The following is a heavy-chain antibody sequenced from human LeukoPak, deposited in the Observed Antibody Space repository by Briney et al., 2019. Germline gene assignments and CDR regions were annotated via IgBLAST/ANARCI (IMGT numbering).Heavy chain of an antibody. CDR3: ARDLAGGDFDF. CDR2: INHSGST. CDR1: GGSFSGYY. Sequence: PSETLFLTCAVYGGSFSGYYWSWIRQPPGKGLEWIGEINHSGSTNYNPSLKSRVTISVDTSKNQFSLKLSSVTAADTAVYYCARDLAGGDFDFWGQGILVTVSS. D-gene: IGHD1-26*01. J-gene: IGHJ4*02. V-gene: IGHV4-34*01.